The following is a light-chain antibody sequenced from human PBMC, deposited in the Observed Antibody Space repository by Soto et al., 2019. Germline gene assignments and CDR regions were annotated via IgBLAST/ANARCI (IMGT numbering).Light chain of an antibody. V-gene: IGKV1-39*01. CDR3: QQSYSTTWT. CDR2: AAS. J-gene: IGKJ1*01. Sequence: DVQMTQSPSFLSASVGDRLTITCRASQGISTYLNWYQQKPGKAPKILISAASSLQSGVPSRFSGSGSETDFTLTISSLQPEDFATYSCQQSYSTTWTFGQGTKV. CDR1: QGISTY.